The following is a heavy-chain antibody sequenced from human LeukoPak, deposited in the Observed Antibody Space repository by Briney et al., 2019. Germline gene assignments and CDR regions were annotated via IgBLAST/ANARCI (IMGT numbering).Heavy chain of an antibody. CDR3: ARVSGYGDYYYYYMDV. D-gene: IGHD4-17*01. V-gene: IGHV4-39*07. Sequence: PSETLSLTCTVSGGSISSSSYYWGWIRQPPGKGLEWIGSIYYSGSTYYNPSLKSRVTISVDTSKNQFSLKLRSVTAADTAVYYCARVSGYGDYYYYYMDVWGKGTTVTISS. CDR1: GGSISSSSYY. CDR2: IYYSGST. J-gene: IGHJ6*03.